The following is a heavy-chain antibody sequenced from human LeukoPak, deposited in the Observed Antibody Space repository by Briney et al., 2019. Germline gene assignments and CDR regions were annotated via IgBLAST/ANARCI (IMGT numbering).Heavy chain of an antibody. D-gene: IGHD6-13*01. J-gene: IGHJ4*02. CDR3: ARDQSWEFDY. CDR2: INPKGGGT. V-gene: IGHV1-2*02. CDR1: GYTFSDYY. Sequence: ASVKVSCKTSGYTFSDYYMHWVRQAPGQGLEWMGWINPKGGGTNYAQKFRGRLSATRDMSSSTLFMELRGLTSDDTAVYYCARDQSWEFDYWGLGTLVTVSS.